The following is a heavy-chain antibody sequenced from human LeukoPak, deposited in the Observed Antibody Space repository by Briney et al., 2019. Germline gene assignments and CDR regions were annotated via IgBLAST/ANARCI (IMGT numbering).Heavy chain of an antibody. CDR3: ARDLVVVDY. CDR1: GFTFSSYS. CDR2: ISSSSSTI. J-gene: IGHJ4*02. Sequence: GGSLRLSCAASGFTFSSYSMNWVRQAPGKGLEWVSYISSSSSTIYYADSVKGRFTISRDNAKNSLYLQMNSLRAEDTAVYYCARDLVVVDYWGQGTLVTVAS. D-gene: IGHD2-15*01. V-gene: IGHV3-48*01.